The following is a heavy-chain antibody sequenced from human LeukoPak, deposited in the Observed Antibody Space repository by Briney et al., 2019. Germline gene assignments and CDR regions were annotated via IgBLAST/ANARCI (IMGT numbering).Heavy chain of an antibody. CDR2: IYTSGST. CDR1: GGSISSGSYY. V-gene: IGHV4-61*02. D-gene: IGHD5-18*01. Sequence: SETLSLTCTVSGGSISSGSYYWSWIRQPAGKGLEWIGRIYTSGSTNYNPSLKSRVTISVDTSKNQFSLKLSSVTAADTAVYYCARVRSYGLKSYYYYYMDVWGKGTTITVSS. CDR3: ARVRSYGLKSYYYYYMDV. J-gene: IGHJ6*03.